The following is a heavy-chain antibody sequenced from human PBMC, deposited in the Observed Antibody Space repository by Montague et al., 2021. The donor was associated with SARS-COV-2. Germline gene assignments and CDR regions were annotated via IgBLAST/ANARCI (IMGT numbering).Heavy chain of an antibody. D-gene: IGHD6-13*01. V-gene: IGHV4-34*01. J-gene: IGHJ5*02. CDR2: INDRGTT. Sequence: SETLSLTCAVYGGSFSDYQWTWIRQSPGQGLERIGQINDRGTTKYNPSLKSRVTLLVDQSKKQFSLKLTSVTAADTAVYYCARGAPGTWGQGTRVTVSS. CDR1: GGSFSDYQ. CDR3: ARGAPGT.